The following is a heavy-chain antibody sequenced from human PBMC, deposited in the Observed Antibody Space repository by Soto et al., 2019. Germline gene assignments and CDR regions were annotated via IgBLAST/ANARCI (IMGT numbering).Heavy chain of an antibody. CDR3: ARDCSLGSRYCRWFDP. J-gene: IGHJ5*02. D-gene: IGHD2-15*01. CDR1: GFTLSGYA. V-gene: IGHV3-48*02. Sequence: EVQLVESGGGLVQPGESLRLSCVASGFTLSGYAMNWVRQAPGKGLEWVSYISSSSSNIQYAGSVKGRFTISRDNAKNSLHLQINSLRDEDTAVYYCARDCSLGSRYCRWFDPWGQGTLVTVSS. CDR2: ISSSSSNI.